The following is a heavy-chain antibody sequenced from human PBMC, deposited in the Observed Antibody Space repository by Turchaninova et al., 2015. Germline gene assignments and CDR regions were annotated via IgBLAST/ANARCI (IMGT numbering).Heavy chain of an antibody. J-gene: IGHJ4*02. D-gene: IGHD6-13*01. CDR1: VCSFIGYY. V-gene: IGHV4-34*01. CDR3: ARGGAAAGMTPHFDY. Sequence: QVQLQQWGAGLLKPSEPLSLPCAVYVCSFIGYYWNWVRQPPGKGLEWIGEINHSGITNYHPSLKSRVTISVDTSKNQFSLKLSSVTAADTAVYYCARGGAAAGMTPHFDYWGQGTLVTVSS. CDR2: INHSGIT.